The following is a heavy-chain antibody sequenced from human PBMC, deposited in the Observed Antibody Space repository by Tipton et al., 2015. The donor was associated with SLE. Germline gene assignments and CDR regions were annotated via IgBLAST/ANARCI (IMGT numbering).Heavy chain of an antibody. CDR1: GGSISSGGYY. CDR2: INHSGST. V-gene: IGHV4-39*07. J-gene: IGHJ6*02. Sequence: TLSLTCTVSGGSISSGGYYWSWIRQPPGKGLEWIGEINHSGSTNYNPSLKSRVTISVDTSKNQSSLKLSSVTAADTAVYYCARGDYYYGMDVWGQGTTVTVSS. CDR3: ARGDYYYGMDV.